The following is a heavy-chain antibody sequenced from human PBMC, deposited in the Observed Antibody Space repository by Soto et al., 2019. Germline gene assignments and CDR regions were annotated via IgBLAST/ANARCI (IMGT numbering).Heavy chain of an antibody. CDR3: AVAARPLYYYGMDV. J-gene: IGHJ6*02. CDR1: GFTFSSYA. CDR2: ISYDGSNK. Sequence: PGGSLRLSCAASGFTFSSYAMHWVRQAPGKGLEWVAVISYDGSNKYYADSVKGRFTISRDNSKNTLYLQMNSLRAEDTAVYYCAVAARPLYYYGMDVWGQGTTVTVSS. V-gene: IGHV3-30-3*01. D-gene: IGHD6-6*01.